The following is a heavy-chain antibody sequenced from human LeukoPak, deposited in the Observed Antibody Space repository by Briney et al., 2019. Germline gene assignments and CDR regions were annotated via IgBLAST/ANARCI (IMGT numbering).Heavy chain of an antibody. CDR1: GFTFSSYW. D-gene: IGHD4-17*01. J-gene: IGHJ4*02. CDR2: IKQAGSEK. Sequence: GGSLRLSCAASGFTFSSYWMSWVRQAPGTGLEWVANIKQAGSEKYYVESVKGRFTISRDKAMNSLYLQMNSLSGEDTAVYYCARVSPNTVTTLKYFDYWGQGTLVTVSS. CDR3: ARVSPNTVTTLKYFDY. V-gene: IGHV3-7*04.